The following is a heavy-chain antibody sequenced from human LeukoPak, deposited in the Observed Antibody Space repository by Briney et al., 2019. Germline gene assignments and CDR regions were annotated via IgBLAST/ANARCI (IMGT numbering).Heavy chain of an antibody. J-gene: IGHJ2*01. V-gene: IGHV4-4*02. CDR3: ARQFLGYKQNWYFDL. Sequence: SETLSLTCAVSGGSISSSNWWNWVRQSPGKGLEWIGEIYHSGSTYYNPSLKSRVTISVDRSKNQFSLKLSSVTAADTAVYYCARQFLGYKQNWYFDLWGRGTLVTVSS. D-gene: IGHD1-1*01. CDR2: IYHSGST. CDR1: GGSISSSNW.